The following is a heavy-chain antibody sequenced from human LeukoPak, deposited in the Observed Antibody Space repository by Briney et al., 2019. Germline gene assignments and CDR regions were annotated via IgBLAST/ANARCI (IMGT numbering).Heavy chain of an antibody. V-gene: IGHV3-23*01. D-gene: IGHD3-16*01. J-gene: IGHJ6*02. Sequence: GSLRLSCAASGFTFSSYAMSWVRQAPGRGLEWVSAISGSGGSTYYADSVKGRFTISRDNSKNTLYLRMNSLRAEDTAVYYCARGGQPLGMDVWGQGTTVTVSS. CDR3: ARGGQPLGMDV. CDR1: GFTFSSYA. CDR2: ISGSGGST.